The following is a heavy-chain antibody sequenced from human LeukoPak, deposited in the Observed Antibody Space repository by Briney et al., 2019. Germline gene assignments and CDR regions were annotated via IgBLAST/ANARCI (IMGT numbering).Heavy chain of an antibody. CDR2: IRYDGSNK. V-gene: IGHV3-30*02. CDR3: ARRGYYYDSSGYYSYEGRDY. Sequence: GGSLRLSCAASGFTFSSYGIHWVRQAPGKGLEWVAFIRYDGSNKYHADSVKGRFTISRDNTKNSLFLQMNNVRAEDTAVYYCARRGYYYDSSGYYSYEGRDYWGQGTVVTVSS. CDR1: GFTFSSYG. D-gene: IGHD3-22*01. J-gene: IGHJ4*02.